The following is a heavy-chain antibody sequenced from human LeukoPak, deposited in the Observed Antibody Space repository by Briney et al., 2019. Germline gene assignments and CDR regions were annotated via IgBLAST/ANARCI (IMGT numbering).Heavy chain of an antibody. Sequence: SETLSLTCTVSGYSVSSGYYWGWIRQPPGKGLEWIGSIYHSGSTYYNPSLKSRVTISVDTSKNQFSLKLSSVTAADTAVYYCARDPGYYDTSGYPAYFDYWGQGTLVTVSS. V-gene: IGHV4-38-2*02. J-gene: IGHJ4*02. CDR1: GYSVSSGYY. D-gene: IGHD3-22*01. CDR3: ARDPGYYDTSGYPAYFDY. CDR2: IYHSGST.